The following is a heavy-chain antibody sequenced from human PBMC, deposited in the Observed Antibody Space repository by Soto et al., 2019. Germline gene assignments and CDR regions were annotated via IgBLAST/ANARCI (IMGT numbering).Heavy chain of an antibody. V-gene: IGHV1-69*13. Sequence: SVKVSCKASGGTFSSCAISWVRQAPGQGLEWMGGIIPIFGTANYAQKFQGRVTITADESTSTAYMELSSLRSEDTAVYYCARSREGRDYDFWGGYLIDAFDIWGQGTMVTVSS. CDR2: IIPIFGTA. CDR1: GGTFSSCA. CDR3: ARSREGRDYDFWGGYLIDAFDI. D-gene: IGHD3-3*01. J-gene: IGHJ3*02.